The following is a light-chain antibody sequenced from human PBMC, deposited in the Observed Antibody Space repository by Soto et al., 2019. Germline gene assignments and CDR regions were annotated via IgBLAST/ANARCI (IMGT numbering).Light chain of an antibody. J-gene: IGKJ4*01. CDR2: GAS. CDR3: QQYGSSPLT. CDR1: QSVSNNY. V-gene: IGKV3-20*01. Sequence: EIVSTQSPGTLSLSPGERATLSCRASQSVSNNYLAWYQQKPGQAPRLLIYGASSRATGIPDRFSGSGSGTDFTLTISSLEPEDFAVYYCQQYGSSPLTGGGGTKVDIK.